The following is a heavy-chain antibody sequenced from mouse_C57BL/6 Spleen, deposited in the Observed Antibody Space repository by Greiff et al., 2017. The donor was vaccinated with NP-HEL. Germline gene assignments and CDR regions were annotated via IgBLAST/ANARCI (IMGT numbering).Heavy chain of an antibody. V-gene: IGHV1-26*01. Sequence: VQLQQSGPELVKPGASVKISCKASGYTFTDYYMNWVKQSHGKSLEWIGDINPNNGGTSYNQKFKGKATLTVDKSSSTAYMELRSLTSEDSAVYYCARQTGTRYFDYWGQGTTLTVSS. CDR3: ARQTGTRYFDY. J-gene: IGHJ2*01. D-gene: IGHD4-1*01. CDR1: GYTFTDYY. CDR2: INPNNGGT.